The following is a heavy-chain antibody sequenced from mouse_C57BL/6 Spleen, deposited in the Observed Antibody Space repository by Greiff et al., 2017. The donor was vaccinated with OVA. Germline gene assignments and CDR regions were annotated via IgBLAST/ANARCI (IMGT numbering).Heavy chain of an antibody. CDR2: INPGSGGT. CDR3: ARGDYDSYYFDY. D-gene: IGHD2-4*01. CDR1: GYAFTNYL. V-gene: IGHV1-54*01. Sequence: VKLMESGAELVRPGTSVKVSCKASGYAFTNYLIEWVKQRPGQGLEWIGVINPGSGGTNYNEKFKGKATLTADKSSSTAYMQLSSLTSEDSAVYFCARGDYDSYYFDYWGQGTTLTVSS. J-gene: IGHJ2*01.